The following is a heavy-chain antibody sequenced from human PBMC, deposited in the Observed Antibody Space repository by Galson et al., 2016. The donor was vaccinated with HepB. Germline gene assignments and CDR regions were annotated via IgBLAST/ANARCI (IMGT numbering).Heavy chain of an antibody. V-gene: IGHV4-30-2*01. D-gene: IGHD1-26*01. CDR3: ARARVGVITWPFDY. J-gene: IGHJ4*02. Sequence: TLSLTCGVSGVSISSGGYSWSWIRQPPGKGLEWLSYIHHGGDTFYNPALKSRVSMSVDRSKNEFSLRLTSVTAADTAVCYCARARVGVITWPFDYWGQGALVTVSS. CDR1: GVSISSGGYS. CDR2: IHHGGDT.